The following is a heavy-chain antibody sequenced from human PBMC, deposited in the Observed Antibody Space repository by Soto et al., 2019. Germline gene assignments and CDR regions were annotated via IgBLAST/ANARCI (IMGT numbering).Heavy chain of an antibody. CDR2: IYYSGST. J-gene: IGHJ6*04. Sequence: QVQLQESGPGLVKPSETLSLTCTVSGGSISSYYWSWIRQPPGKGLEWIGYIYYSGSTNYNPSLTSRVTISVDTSKNQFSLKLSSVTAADTAVYYCARLVAAGNVWGKGTTVTVSS. D-gene: IGHD2-15*01. V-gene: IGHV4-59*08. CDR3: ARLVAAGNV. CDR1: GGSISSYY.